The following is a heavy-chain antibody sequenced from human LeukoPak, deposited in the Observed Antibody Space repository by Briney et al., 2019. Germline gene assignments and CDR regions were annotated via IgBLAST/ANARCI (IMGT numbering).Heavy chain of an antibody. D-gene: IGHD2-21*02. CDR1: GGSFSGYY. CDR3: ARGPLRYCGGDCYPPLGDAFDI. CDR2: INHSGST. J-gene: IGHJ3*02. V-gene: IGHV4-34*01. Sequence: SETLSLTCAVYGGSFSGYYWSWIRQPPGKGLEWIGEINHSGSTNYNPSLKSRVTISVDTSKSQFSLKLSSVTAADTAVYYCARGPLRYCGGDCYPPLGDAFDIWGQGTMVTVSS.